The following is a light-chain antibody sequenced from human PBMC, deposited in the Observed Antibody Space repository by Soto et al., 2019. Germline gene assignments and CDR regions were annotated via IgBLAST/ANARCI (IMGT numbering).Light chain of an antibody. CDR1: QSISRY. Sequence: DIQMTQSPSSLSASVGDRVTVTCRAGQSISRYLKWYQQRPGKAPKLLIYSASSLQTGVPSRFSGSGSGTDFTLTISSLQPEDFATYYCQQSYNGPFTFGPGTKVDL. V-gene: IGKV1-39*01. CDR3: QQSYNGPFT. CDR2: SAS. J-gene: IGKJ3*01.